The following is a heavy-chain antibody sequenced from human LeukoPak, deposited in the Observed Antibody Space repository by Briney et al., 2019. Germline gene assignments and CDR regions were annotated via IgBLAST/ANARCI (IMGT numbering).Heavy chain of an antibody. CDR2: TYISGST. CDR1: GGSISSYY. J-gene: IGHJ3*02. Sequence: SETLSLTCTVSGGSISSYYWSWIRQPAGQGLEWIGRTYISGSTNYNPSLKSRVTMSLDTSKNQFSLKLSSVTAADTAVYYCAREPYYYDTSGSDAFDIWGQGTMVTVSS. D-gene: IGHD3-22*01. CDR3: AREPYYYDTSGSDAFDI. V-gene: IGHV4-4*07.